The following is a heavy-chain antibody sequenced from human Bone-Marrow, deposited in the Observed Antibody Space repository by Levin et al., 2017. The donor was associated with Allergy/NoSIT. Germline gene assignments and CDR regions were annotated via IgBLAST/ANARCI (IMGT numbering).Heavy chain of an antibody. CDR3: ARCHFPDYYYGMDV. CDR2: VSAYSGNT. V-gene: IGHV1-18*01. Sequence: ASVKVSCKASGYTFTTYGLTWVRQAPGQGLEWMGWVSAYSGNTNYALNLQDRVTTTTDTATNTAYMELTSLRSDDTAIYYSARCHFPDYYYGMDVWGQGTTVVVSS. CDR1: GYTFTTYG. J-gene: IGHJ6*02.